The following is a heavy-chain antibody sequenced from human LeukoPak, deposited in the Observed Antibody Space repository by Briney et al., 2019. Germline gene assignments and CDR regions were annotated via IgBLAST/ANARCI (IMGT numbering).Heavy chain of an antibody. CDR3: ARSDYDFWSGYSARAFDY. D-gene: IGHD3-3*01. CDR2: VYYNGNT. V-gene: IGHV4-34*01. Sequence: SETLSLTCAVYGGSFSGYYWNWIRQPPGKGLEWIGSVYYNGNTYYKPSLKSRVTMSVDTSKNQFSLEMTSVTAADTAVYYCARSDYDFWSGYSARAFDYWGQGTLVTVSS. J-gene: IGHJ4*02. CDR1: GGSFSGYY.